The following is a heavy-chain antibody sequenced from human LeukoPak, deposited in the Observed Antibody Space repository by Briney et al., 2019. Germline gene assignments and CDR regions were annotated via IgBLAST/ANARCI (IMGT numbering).Heavy chain of an antibody. V-gene: IGHV3-30*04. CDR1: GFTFSSYA. CDR3: AKDDTRVVRGVME. D-gene: IGHD3-10*01. Sequence: GGSLRLSCAASGFTFSSYAMHWVRQAPGKGLEWVAVISYDGSNKYYADSVKGRFTISRDNSKNTLYLQMNSLRAEDTAVYYCAKDDTRVVRGVMEWGQGTLVTVSS. J-gene: IGHJ4*02. CDR2: ISYDGSNK.